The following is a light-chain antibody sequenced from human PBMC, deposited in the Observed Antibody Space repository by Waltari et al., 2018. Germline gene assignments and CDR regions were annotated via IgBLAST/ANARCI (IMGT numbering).Light chain of an antibody. Sequence: QSVLTQPPSASGAPGQEVSISFSGGSTTITNYVFWYQQFPGTAPKLIVYKDYERPSGVPDRFSASKSGTSASLAISGLRSDDEADYYCATWDDSLNGWVFGGGTKL. CDR3: ATWDDSLNGWV. CDR2: KDY. V-gene: IGLV1-47*01. CDR1: STTITNY. J-gene: IGLJ3*02.